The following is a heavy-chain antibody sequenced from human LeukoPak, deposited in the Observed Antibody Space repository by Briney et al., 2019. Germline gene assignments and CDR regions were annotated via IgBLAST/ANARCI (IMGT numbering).Heavy chain of an antibody. CDR3: ARSPIDSFSYYGSGSYAGLFDY. V-gene: IGHV4-34*01. J-gene: IGHJ4*02. Sequence: PSETLSLTCAVYGGSFSGYYWSWIRQPPGKGLEWIGEINHSGSTNYNPSLKSRVTISVDTSKNQFSLKLSSVTAADTAVYYCARSPIDSFSYYGSGSYAGLFDYWGQETLVTVSS. D-gene: IGHD3-10*01. CDR1: GGSFSGYY. CDR2: INHSGST.